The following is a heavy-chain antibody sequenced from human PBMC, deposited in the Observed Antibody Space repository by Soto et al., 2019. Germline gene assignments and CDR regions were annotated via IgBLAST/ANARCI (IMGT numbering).Heavy chain of an antibody. CDR2: IYPGDSDT. D-gene: IGHD3-10*01. CDR1: GYSFTVYW. V-gene: IGHV5-51*01. Sequence: GESLKISCGGSGYSFTVYWIAWVRQMPGKGLEWMGIIYPGDSDTRYSPSFQGQVTISADKSITTVYLQWSSLEASDSAMYYCARNMAGGTYYYYFDNWGQGTLVTVSS. CDR3: ARNMAGGTYYYYFDN. J-gene: IGHJ4*02.